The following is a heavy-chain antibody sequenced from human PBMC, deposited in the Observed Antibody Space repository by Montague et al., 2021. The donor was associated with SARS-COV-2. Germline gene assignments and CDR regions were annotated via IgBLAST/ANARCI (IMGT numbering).Heavy chain of an antibody. J-gene: IGHJ4*02. V-gene: IGHV3-23*01. CDR3: AKIVFQGGSNVFDN. D-gene: IGHD5-24*01. CDR2: FDNDGDST. CDR1: GFAFSGYG. Sequence: SLRLSCAASGFAFSGYGMSWVRQAPGKGLEWVSGFDNDGDSTYYTNPVKGRFTISRDIYKNTLYLQMNSLTAEDTAVYYCAKIVFQGGSNVFDNWGQGTLVTVSS.